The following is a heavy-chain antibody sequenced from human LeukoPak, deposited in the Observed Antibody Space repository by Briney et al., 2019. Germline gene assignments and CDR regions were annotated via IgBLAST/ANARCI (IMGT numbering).Heavy chain of an antibody. CDR3: ARDYWSGYPPVYYYYMDV. D-gene: IGHD3-3*01. J-gene: IGHJ6*03. V-gene: IGHV1-46*01. CDR1: GYTFTSYY. CDR2: INPSGGST. Sequence: ASLKVSCKASGYTFTSYYMHWVRQAPGQGLEWMGIINPSGGSTSYAQKFQGRVTMTRDMSTSTVYMELSSLRSEDTAVYYCARDYWSGYPPVYYYYMDVWGKGTTVTVSS.